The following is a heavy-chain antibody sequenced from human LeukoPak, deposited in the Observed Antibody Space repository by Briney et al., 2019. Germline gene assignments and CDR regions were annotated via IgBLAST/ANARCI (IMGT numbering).Heavy chain of an antibody. CDR1: GYTLTGYY. CDR3: AKDTYYDSSGPSDY. J-gene: IGHJ4*02. CDR2: INPNSGGT. Sequence: ASVTVSCKASGYTLTGYYMHWVRQAPGQGLEWMGWINPNSGGTNHAQKFQGRVTMTRDTSISTAYMELSRLRSDDTAVYYCAKDTYYDSSGPSDYWGQGTLVTVSS. D-gene: IGHD3-22*01. V-gene: IGHV1-2*02.